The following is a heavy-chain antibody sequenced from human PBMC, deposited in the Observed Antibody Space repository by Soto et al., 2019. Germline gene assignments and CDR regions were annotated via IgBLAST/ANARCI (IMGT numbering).Heavy chain of an antibody. Sequence: ASVKVSCKASGYSFTSYDINRVRQATGQGLEWMGWMDPKTGNTDYGQKFQGRVTMTRNTSISTAYMELSSLTSEDTAVYYCARGRGWRDYWGQGTLVTVS. J-gene: IGHJ4*02. D-gene: IGHD6-19*01. CDR1: GYSFTSYD. V-gene: IGHV1-8*01. CDR3: ARGRGWRDY. CDR2: MDPKTGNT.